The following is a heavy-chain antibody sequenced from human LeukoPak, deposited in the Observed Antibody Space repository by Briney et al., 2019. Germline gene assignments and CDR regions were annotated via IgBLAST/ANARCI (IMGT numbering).Heavy chain of an antibody. CDR2: ISCDADTI. CDR3: ARGKTGTSELEPDY. V-gene: IGHV3-11*01. CDR1: GLTFSGYY. Sequence: VGSLRVSCAAPGLTFSGYYMSCIRKAPQDGLEWVSYISCDADTIHYVESVKGRFIISRDNAKNSLYLQMNSLRVEDTAIYYCARGKTGTSELEPDYWGQGALVTVSS. D-gene: IGHD1-1*01. J-gene: IGHJ4*02.